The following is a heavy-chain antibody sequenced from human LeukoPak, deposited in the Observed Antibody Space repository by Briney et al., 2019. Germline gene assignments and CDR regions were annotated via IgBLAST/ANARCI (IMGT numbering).Heavy chain of an antibody. CDR2: ISGSGGST. Sequence: GGSLRLSCAASGFTFSSYAMNWVRQAPGKGLEWVSAISGSGGSTYYADSVKGRFTISRDNSKNTLYLQMNSLRAEDTAVYFCAMRMLASGNAFDVWGQGTMVTVSS. V-gene: IGHV3-23*01. D-gene: IGHD3-16*01. J-gene: IGHJ3*01. CDR3: AMRMLASGNAFDV. CDR1: GFTFSSYA.